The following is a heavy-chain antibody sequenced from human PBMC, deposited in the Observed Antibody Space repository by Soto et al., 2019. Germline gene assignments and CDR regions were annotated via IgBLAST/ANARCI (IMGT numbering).Heavy chain of an antibody. D-gene: IGHD1-26*01. J-gene: IGHJ5*02. V-gene: IGHV3-23*01. CDR1: GFTFSSYA. CDR2: ISGSGGST. CDR3: AKSLVGATTRFAA. Sequence: GGSLRLSCAASGFTFSSYAMSWVRQAPWKGLEWFSAISGSGGSTYYADYVKGRFTISRDNSKNTLYLQMNSLRAEDTAVYYCAKSLVGATTRFAAWGQGTMVTVSS.